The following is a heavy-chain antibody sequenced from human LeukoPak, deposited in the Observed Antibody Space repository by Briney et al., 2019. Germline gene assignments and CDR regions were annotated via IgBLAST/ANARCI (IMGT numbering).Heavy chain of an antibody. V-gene: IGHV3-48*01. CDR2: ISSSSSTI. CDR3: AREGYYYGSGSYLDY. Sequence: PGVSLRLCCAASGFTIRSYSMNWVRQAPGKGLEWVSYISSSSSTIYYADSVKGRFTISRDNAKNSLYLQMNSLRAEDTAVYYRAREGYYYGSGSYLDYWGQGTLVTVSS. CDR1: GFTIRSYS. D-gene: IGHD3-10*01. J-gene: IGHJ4*02.